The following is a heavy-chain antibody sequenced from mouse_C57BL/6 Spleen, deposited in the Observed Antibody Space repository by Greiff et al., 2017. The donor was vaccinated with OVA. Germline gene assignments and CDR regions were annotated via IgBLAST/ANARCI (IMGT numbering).Heavy chain of an antibody. Sequence: EVKLQESVAELVRPGASVKLSCTASGFNIKNTYMHWVKQRPEQGLEWIGRIDPANGNTKYAPKFQGKATITADTSSNTAYLQLSSLTSEDTAIYYCARPSTAQATWFAYWGQGTLVTVSA. D-gene: IGHD3-2*02. CDR1: GFNIKNTY. J-gene: IGHJ3*01. CDR3: ARPSTAQATWFAY. CDR2: IDPANGNT. V-gene: IGHV14-3*01.